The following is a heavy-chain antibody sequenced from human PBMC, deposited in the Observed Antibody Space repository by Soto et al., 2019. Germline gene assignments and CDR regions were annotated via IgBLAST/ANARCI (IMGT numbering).Heavy chain of an antibody. J-gene: IGHJ4*02. CDR3: TRAGRITMIVVVI. Sequence: PGGSLRLSCAASGFTFSSYAMHWVRQAPGKGLEWVAVISYDGSNKYYADSVKGRFTISRDNSKNTLYLQMNSLRAEDTAVYYCTRAGRITMIVVVIWGQGTLVTVSS. CDR1: GFTFSSYA. V-gene: IGHV3-30-3*01. D-gene: IGHD3-22*01. CDR2: ISYDGSNK.